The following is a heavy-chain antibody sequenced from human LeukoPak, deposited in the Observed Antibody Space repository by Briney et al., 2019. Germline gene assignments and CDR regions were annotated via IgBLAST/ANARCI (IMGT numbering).Heavy chain of an antibody. J-gene: IGHJ6*04. CDR2: ISYDGSNK. CDR3: ARGERPSYYYGMDV. CDR1: RFTFSSYA. Sequence: HSGRSLRLSCAASRFTFSSYAMHWVRQAPGKGLEWVAVISYDGSNKYYADSVKGRFTISRDNSKNTLYLQMNSLRAEDTAVYYCARGERPSYYYGMDVWGKGPTVTVSS. D-gene: IGHD1-1*01. V-gene: IGHV3-30*04.